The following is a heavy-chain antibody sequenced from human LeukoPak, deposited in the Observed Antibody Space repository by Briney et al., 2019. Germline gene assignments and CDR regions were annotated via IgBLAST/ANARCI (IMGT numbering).Heavy chain of an antibody. CDR2: ISAGGYT. Sequence: SETLSLTCTVSGGSITSYYWSWIRQPAGKGLEWIGLISAGGYTNYNPSLKSRVTISVDTSKNQFSLKLSSVTAADAAVYYCARGGPLKYYYDSSGYPSYYYYYGMDVWGQGTTVTVSS. CDR3: ARGGPLKYYYDSSGYPSYYYYYGMDV. D-gene: IGHD3-22*01. J-gene: IGHJ6*02. CDR1: GGSITSYY. V-gene: IGHV4-4*07.